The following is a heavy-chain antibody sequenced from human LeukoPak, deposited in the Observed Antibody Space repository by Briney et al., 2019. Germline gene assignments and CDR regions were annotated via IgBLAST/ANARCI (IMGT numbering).Heavy chain of an antibody. CDR1: GGSISSGSYY. Sequence: PSQTLSLTCTVSGGSISSGSYYWSWIRQPAGKGLEWIGRIYTSGSTNYNPSLKSRVTISVDTSKNQFSLKLSSVTAADTAVYYCARDLGYYGSGNSYYYGMDVWGQGTTVTVSS. V-gene: IGHV4-61*02. CDR2: IYTSGST. CDR3: ARDLGYYGSGNSYYYGMDV. D-gene: IGHD3-10*01. J-gene: IGHJ6*02.